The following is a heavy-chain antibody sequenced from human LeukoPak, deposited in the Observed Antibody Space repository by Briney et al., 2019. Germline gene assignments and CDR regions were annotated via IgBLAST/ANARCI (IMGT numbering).Heavy chain of an antibody. J-gene: IGHJ4*02. V-gene: IGHV4-39*07. CDR3: ARGKSGWYSLDY. D-gene: IGHD6-19*01. CDR2: IYYSGST. CDR1: GGSISSGSYY. Sequence: PSETLSLTCTVSGGSISSGSYYWVWIRQPPGKGLEWIGSIYYSGSTYYNPYLKSRVTISVDTSKNQFSLKLSSVTAADTAVYYCARGKSGWYSLDYWGQGTLVTVSS.